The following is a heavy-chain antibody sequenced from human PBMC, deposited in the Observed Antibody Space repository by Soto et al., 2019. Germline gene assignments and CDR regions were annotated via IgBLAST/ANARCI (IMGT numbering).Heavy chain of an antibody. V-gene: IGHV3-30*18. CDR3: AKDMEGSGSYDY. D-gene: IGHD3-10*01. CDR2: ISYDGSSK. J-gene: IGHJ4*02. Sequence: GGSLRLSCAASGFTFSSYGMHWVRQAPGKGLEWVAVISYDGSSKYYADSVKGRFTISRDNSKNTLYLQMNSLRAEDTAVYYCAKDMEGSGSYDYWGQGTLVTVSS. CDR1: GFTFSSYG.